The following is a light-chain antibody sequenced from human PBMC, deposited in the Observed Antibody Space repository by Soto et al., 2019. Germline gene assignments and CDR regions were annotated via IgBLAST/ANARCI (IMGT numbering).Light chain of an antibody. V-gene: IGKV3-11*01. CDR2: DAS. Sequence: EIVLTQSPATLSSSPGERATLSCRASLRVGSSLGWHPQKPGQAPRLLIFDASKRATGIPARFSGSGSGIDFTLTVSGLEAEYLSVYYCQHGRTFGQGTNLEIK. CDR3: QHGRT. CDR1: LRVGSS. J-gene: IGKJ2*01.